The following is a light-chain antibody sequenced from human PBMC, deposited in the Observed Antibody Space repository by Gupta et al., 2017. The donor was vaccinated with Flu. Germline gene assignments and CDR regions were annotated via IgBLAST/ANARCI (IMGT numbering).Light chain of an antibody. J-gene: IGLJ3*02. CDR2: GNS. Sequence: QSVLTQPPSLSGALGLRVTMSCAGSISNIGAGYDVHGYQQLPGTAPKLLIYGNSNRPSGVPDRFSGSKSGTSASLAITGLQAEDEADYYCQSYDSSLSGSVFGGGTKLTVL. V-gene: IGLV1-40*01. CDR3: QSYDSSLSGSV. CDR1: ISNIGAGYD.